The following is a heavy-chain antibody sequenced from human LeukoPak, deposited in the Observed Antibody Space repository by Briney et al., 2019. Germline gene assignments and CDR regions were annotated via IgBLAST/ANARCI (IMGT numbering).Heavy chain of an antibody. Sequence: AXXKVSCKASGYTFTSYDINWVRQAAGQGLEWMGWMNANSGNTVYAQKLQGRVTMTRNTSKRTAYMEMSRLRDEDTAVYYCARALWNSGGYYFDYWGQGTLVTVSS. CDR2: MNANSGNT. CDR3: ARALWNSGGYYFDY. CDR1: GYTFTSYD. J-gene: IGHJ4*02. V-gene: IGHV1-8*01. D-gene: IGHD1-7*01.